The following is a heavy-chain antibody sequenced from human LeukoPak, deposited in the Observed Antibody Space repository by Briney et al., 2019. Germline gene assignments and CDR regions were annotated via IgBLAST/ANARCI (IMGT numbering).Heavy chain of an antibody. V-gene: IGHV3-30-3*01. CDR2: ISYDGGNK. CDR3: ARVGQQLEADY. CDR1: GFTFSSYA. Sequence: GGSLRLSCAASGFTFSSYAMHWVRQAPGKGLEWVAVISYDGGNKYYADSVKGRFTISRDNSKNTLYLQMNSLRAEDTAVYYCARVGQQLEADYWGQGTLVTVSS. D-gene: IGHD6-13*01. J-gene: IGHJ4*02.